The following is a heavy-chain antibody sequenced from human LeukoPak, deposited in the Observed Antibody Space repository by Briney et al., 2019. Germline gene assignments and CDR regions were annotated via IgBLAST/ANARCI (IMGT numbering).Heavy chain of an antibody. Sequence: PSETLSLTCTVSGGSISSYYWSWIRQPPGKGLEWIGYIYYSGSTNYNPSLKSRVTISVDTSKNQFSLKLSSVTAADTAVYYCARVRYYYESSGYYHDGGINWGQGTLVTVSS. D-gene: IGHD3-22*01. J-gene: IGHJ4*02. V-gene: IGHV4-59*12. CDR1: GGSISSYY. CDR3: ARVRYYYESSGYYHDGGIN. CDR2: IYYSGST.